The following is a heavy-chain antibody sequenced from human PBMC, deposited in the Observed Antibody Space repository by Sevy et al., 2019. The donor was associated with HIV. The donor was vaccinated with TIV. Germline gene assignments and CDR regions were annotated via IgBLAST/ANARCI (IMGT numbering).Heavy chain of an antibody. V-gene: IGHV4-59*01. CDR2: INYTGST. CDR3: ARAPPVRSGDDSLNWFAP. J-gene: IGHJ5*02. Sequence: SETLSLTCTVSGGSISAYHWSWIRQPPGKGLEWIGYINYTGSTKYNPSLESRVTISVDTSKNQFSLKLSSVTAADTAVYYCARAPPVRSGDDSLNWFAPWGQGTLVTVSS. CDR1: GGSISAYH. D-gene: IGHD5-12*01.